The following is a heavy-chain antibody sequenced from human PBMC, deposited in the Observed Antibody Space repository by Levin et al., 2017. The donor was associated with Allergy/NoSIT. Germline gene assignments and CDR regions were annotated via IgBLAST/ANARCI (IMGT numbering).Heavy chain of an antibody. J-gene: IGHJ4*02. CDR2: INPNTGGT. CDR3: ARESIPWGFYYLLY. V-gene: IGHV1-2*06. D-gene: IGHD1-26*01. Sequence: GESLKISCKASGYTFTEYYMHWVRQAPGHGLEWVGRINPNTGGTDFAPKFQGRVTMTRDTSMNTVYMEVSRLTSDDTAVYFCARESIPWGFYYLLYWGQGTLVTVSS. CDR1: GYTFTEYY.